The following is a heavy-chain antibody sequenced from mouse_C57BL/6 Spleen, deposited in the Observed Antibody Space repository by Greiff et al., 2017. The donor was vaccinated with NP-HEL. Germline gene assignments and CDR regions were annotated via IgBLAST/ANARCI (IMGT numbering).Heavy chain of an antibody. V-gene: IGHV1-85*01. CDR1: GYTFTSYD. CDR2: IYPRDGST. D-gene: IGHD2-4*01. Sequence: VQLQQSGPELVKPGASVKLSCKASGYTFTSYDINWVKQRPGQGLEWIGWIYPRDGSTKYNEKFKGKATLTVDTSSSTAYMELHSLTSEDSAVYFCAREKTDYGRYFDVWGTGTTVTVSS. CDR3: AREKTDYGRYFDV. J-gene: IGHJ1*03.